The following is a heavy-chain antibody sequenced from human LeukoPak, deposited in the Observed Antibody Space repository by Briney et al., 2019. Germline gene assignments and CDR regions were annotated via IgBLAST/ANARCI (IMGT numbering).Heavy chain of an antibody. CDR1: GFTFSSYA. D-gene: IGHD7-27*01. J-gene: IGHJ4*02. CDR2: ISGSGGGT. CDR3: VRDRSWGSQCYFDY. V-gene: IGHV3-23*01. Sequence: GGSLRLSCAASGFTFSSYAVSWVRQAPGKGLEWVSAISGSGGGTYYADSVKGRFTISRDNSKNTLYLQMNSLRAEDTAVYYCVRDRSWGSQCYFDYWGQGTLVTVSS.